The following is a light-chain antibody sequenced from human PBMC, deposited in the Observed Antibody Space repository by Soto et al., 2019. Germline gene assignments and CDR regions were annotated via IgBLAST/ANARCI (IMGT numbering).Light chain of an antibody. CDR3: QQYNNWPWT. J-gene: IGKJ1*01. Sequence: EIVMTQSPATLSVTAGERATLSCRASQSVSSNLAWYQQKPGQAPRLLIYGASTRATGIPARFSGSGSGTEFTLTISSLQSEDFAVYYCQQYNNWPWTF. CDR1: QSVSSN. V-gene: IGKV3-15*01. CDR2: GAS.